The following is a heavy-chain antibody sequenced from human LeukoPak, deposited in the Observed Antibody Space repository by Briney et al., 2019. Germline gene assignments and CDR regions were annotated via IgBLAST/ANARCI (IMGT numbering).Heavy chain of an antibody. V-gene: IGHV4-39*07. J-gene: IGHJ4*02. CDR2: IYYSGST. D-gene: IGHD3-16*01. CDR3: ARALGNTVDY. CDR1: GGSISSSSYY. Sequence: SETLSLTCTVSGGSISSSSYYWGWIRQPPGKGLEWIGSIYYSGSTYYNPSLKSRVTISVDTSKNQFSLKLSSVTAADTAVYYCARALGNTVDYWGQGTLVTVSS.